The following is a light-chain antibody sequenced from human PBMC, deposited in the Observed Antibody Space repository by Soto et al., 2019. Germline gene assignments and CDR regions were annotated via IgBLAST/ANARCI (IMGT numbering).Light chain of an antibody. CDR3: QQYGSSVTWR. CDR2: AAS. J-gene: IGKJ1*01. Sequence: EVVLTQSPRTVSLSPGERATLSCRASQSVTSNYLAWYQQKPGQAPRLLIYAASSRATGIPERFSGSGSGTDFRLSSSRLEPEDFGVYYCQQYGSSVTWRFGQGTKVEIK. V-gene: IGKV3-20*01. CDR1: QSVTSNY.